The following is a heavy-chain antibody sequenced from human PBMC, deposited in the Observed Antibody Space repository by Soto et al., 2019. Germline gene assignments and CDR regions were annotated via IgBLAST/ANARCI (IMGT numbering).Heavy chain of an antibody. J-gene: IGHJ4*02. CDR1: GYTFTSYG. V-gene: IGHV1-18*01. Sequence: QVQLVQSGAEVKKPGASVKVSCKASGYTFTSYGISWVRQAPGQGLEWMGWISAYNGNTNYAQKLQGRVTMTTDTSTSSAYMELRSLRSDDTAVYYCARATGEYCSSTSCYPGYWGQGTLVTVSS. CDR3: ARATGEYCSSTSCYPGY. CDR2: ISAYNGNT. D-gene: IGHD2-2*01.